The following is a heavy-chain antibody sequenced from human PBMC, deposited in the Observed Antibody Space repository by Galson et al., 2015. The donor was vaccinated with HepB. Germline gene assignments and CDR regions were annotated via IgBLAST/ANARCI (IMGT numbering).Heavy chain of an antibody. CDR2: IYPGDSDT. D-gene: IGHD1-26*01. J-gene: IGHJ3*02. CDR1: GYTFTNYW. CDR3: ARHTAVGIVGAPADI. V-gene: IGHV5-51*01. Sequence: QSGAEVKKPGESLKISCKGSGYTFTNYWIGWVRQMPGKGLEWMGIIYPGDSDTRYSPSFQGQVTISADKSISTAYLQWSSLKASDTAMYYCARHTAVGIVGAPADIWGQGTMVTVSS.